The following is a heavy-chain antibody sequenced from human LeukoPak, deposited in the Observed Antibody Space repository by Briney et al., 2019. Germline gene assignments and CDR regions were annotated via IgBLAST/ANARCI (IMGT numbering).Heavy chain of an antibody. V-gene: IGHV3-33*01. Sequence: GGSLRLSCAASGFTFSFYGMHWVRQAPGKGLEWVALIWYDGSDKFYADSMKGRFTIARDNSRNTLYLQMNSLRAEDTAVYYCARDYGDYGGVTYNWFDPWGQGTLVTVSS. D-gene: IGHD4-17*01. J-gene: IGHJ5*02. CDR2: IWYDGSDK. CDR3: ARDYGDYGGVTYNWFDP. CDR1: GFTFSFYG.